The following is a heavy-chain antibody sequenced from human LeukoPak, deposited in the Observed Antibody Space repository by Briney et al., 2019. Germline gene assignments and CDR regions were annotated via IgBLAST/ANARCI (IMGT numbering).Heavy chain of an antibody. V-gene: IGHV4-59*08. CDR1: SDLLKSNF. Sequence: SETLSLTCNVSSDLLKSNFWSGIRQTPGKGLEWIGYVFHSGTTNYSPSLKSRVTISLDTSKKQIYLRLASVTAADTALYYCARRMATVTDAFDIWGRGTMVTVSS. CDR3: ARRMATVTDAFDI. J-gene: IGHJ3*02. D-gene: IGHD5-24*01. CDR2: VFHSGTT.